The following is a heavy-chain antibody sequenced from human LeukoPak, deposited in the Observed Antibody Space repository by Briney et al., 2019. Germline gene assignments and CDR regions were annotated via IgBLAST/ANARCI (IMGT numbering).Heavy chain of an antibody. J-gene: IGHJ4*02. CDR2: INPNSGGT. CDR3: ARKEGDYYGSGSYYGY. D-gene: IGHD3-10*01. Sequence: GASVKVSCKASGYTFTGYYMHWVRQAPGQGLEWMGRINPNSGGTTYAQKFQGRVTMTRDTSISTAYMELSRLRSDDTAVYYCARKEGDYYGSGSYYGYWGQGTLVTVSS. CDR1: GYTFTGYY. V-gene: IGHV1-2*06.